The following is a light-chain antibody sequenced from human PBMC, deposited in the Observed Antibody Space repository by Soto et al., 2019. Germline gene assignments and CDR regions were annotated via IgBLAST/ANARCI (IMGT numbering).Light chain of an antibody. J-gene: IGKJ1*01. V-gene: IGKV1-27*01. CDR3: QKYYSAPPWT. CDR2: AAS. CDR1: QAISNS. Sequence: DIQMTQSPSSLSASVGDRVTITCRASQAISNSLAWYQQKPGKVPKLLIYAASTLQSGVPSRFSGSGSGTDFTLTISSLQPEDVATYYCQKYYSAPPWTFGQGTKVEIK.